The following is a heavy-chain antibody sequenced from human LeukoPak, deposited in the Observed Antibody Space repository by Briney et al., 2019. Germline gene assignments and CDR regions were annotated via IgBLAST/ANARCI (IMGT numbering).Heavy chain of an antibody. CDR1: GGSISSGGYS. D-gene: IGHD3-9*01. V-gene: IGHV4-30-2*01. CDR2: IYHSGST. Sequence: SQTLSLTCAVSGGSISSGGYSWSWIRQPPGKGLEWIGYIYHSGSTYYNPSLKSRVTISVDRSKDQFSLKLSSVTAADTAVYYCARGYQYYDILTGYSVSYYFDYWGQGTLVTVSS. J-gene: IGHJ4*02. CDR3: ARGYQYYDILTGYSVSYYFDY.